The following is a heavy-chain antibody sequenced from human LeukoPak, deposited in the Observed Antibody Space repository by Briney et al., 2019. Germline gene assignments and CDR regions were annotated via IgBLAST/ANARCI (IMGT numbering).Heavy chain of an antibody. CDR1: GGSISSSSDY. J-gene: IGHJ4*02. CDR2: ISSSGSTI. Sequence: LSLTCTVSGGSISSSSDYWGWIRQAPGKGLEWVSYISSSGSTIYYADSVKGRFTISRDNAKNSLYLQMNSLRAEDTAVYYCAREYGSGSYYWGQGTLVTVSS. D-gene: IGHD3-10*01. CDR3: AREYGSGSYY. V-gene: IGHV3-11*01.